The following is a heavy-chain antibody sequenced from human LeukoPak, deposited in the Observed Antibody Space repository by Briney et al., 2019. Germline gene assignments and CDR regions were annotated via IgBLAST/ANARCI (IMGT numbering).Heavy chain of an antibody. V-gene: IGHV3-21*01. Sequence: KPGGSLRLSCATSGFTFSSYALHWVRQAPGKGLEWVSSISSSSTYIYYADSVKGRFTISRDNAKNSLFLQMSSLRAEDTAVYYCARGEPANWFDPWGQGTLVTVSS. J-gene: IGHJ5*02. D-gene: IGHD1-26*01. CDR1: GFTFSSYA. CDR2: ISSSSTYI. CDR3: ARGEPANWFDP.